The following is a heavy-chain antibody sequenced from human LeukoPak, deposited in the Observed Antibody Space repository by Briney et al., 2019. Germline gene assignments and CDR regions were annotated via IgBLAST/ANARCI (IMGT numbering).Heavy chain of an antibody. V-gene: IGHV4-59*12. CDR3: ARRPMVRGVANFDY. CDR2: IYYSGST. Sequence: SETLSLTCTVSGGSISSYYWSWIRQPPGKGLEWIAYIYYSGSTNYNPSLKSRVTISVDTSKNQFSLKLSSVTAADTAVYYCARRPMVRGVANFDYWGQGTLVTVSS. CDR1: GGSISSYY. J-gene: IGHJ4*02. D-gene: IGHD3-10*01.